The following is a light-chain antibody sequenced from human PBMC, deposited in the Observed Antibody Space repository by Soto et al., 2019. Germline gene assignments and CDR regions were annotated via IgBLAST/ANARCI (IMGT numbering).Light chain of an antibody. V-gene: IGKV3-15*01. J-gene: IGKJ5*01. Sequence: VMTQSPATQSVSPGETATLSCRASQSVSSNLAWYQQKPGQAPRLLIYAASTRATDIPARFSGGGSGTEFTLTISSLQSEDFAIYFCQQYNNWPITFGQGTRLEIK. CDR1: QSVSSN. CDR3: QQYNNWPIT. CDR2: AAS.